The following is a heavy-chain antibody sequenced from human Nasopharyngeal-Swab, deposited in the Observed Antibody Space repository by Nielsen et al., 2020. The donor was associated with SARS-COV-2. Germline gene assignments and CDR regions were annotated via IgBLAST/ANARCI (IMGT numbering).Heavy chain of an antibody. CDR1: GFTFSSYA. CDR3: ARAFMVRGALDY. J-gene: IGHJ4*02. D-gene: IGHD3-10*01. CDR2: IWNDGRNK. V-gene: IGHV3-33*01. Sequence: GESLKISCAASGFTFSSYAMHWVRQAPGKGLEWVAVIWNDGRNKYYADSVKGRFTISRDSSKNTLYLQMNSVRAEDTAVYYCARAFMVRGALDYWGQGTLVTVSS.